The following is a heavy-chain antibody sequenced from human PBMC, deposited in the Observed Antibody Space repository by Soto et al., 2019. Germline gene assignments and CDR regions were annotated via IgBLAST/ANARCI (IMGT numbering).Heavy chain of an antibody. CDR3: AKDPGYSYGADYYYYGMDV. V-gene: IGHV3-30*18. D-gene: IGHD5-18*01. J-gene: IGHJ6*02. Sequence: PGGSLRLSCAASGFTFSSYGMHWVRQAPGKGLEWVAVISYDGSNKYYADSVKGRFTISRDNSKNTLYLQMNSLRAEDTAVYYCAKDPGYSYGADYYYYGMDVWGQGTTVTVSS. CDR1: GFTFSSYG. CDR2: ISYDGSNK.